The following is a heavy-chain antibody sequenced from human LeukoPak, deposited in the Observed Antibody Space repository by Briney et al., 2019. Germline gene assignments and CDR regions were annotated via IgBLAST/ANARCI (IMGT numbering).Heavy chain of an antibody. D-gene: IGHD3-22*01. J-gene: IGHJ4*02. V-gene: IGHV4-59*01. CDR3: ARLYYDSSGHY. Sequence: SETLSLTCTVSGGSISSYYWSWIRQPPGKGLEWIGYIYYSGSTNYNPSLKSRVTISVDTSKNQFSLKLSSVTAAVTAVYYCARLYYDSSGHYWGQGTLVTVSS. CDR2: IYYSGST. CDR1: GGSISSYY.